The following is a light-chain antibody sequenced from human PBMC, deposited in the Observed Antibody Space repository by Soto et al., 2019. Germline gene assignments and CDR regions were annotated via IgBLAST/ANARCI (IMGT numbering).Light chain of an antibody. CDR1: QGVTSDY. V-gene: IGKV3-20*01. J-gene: IGKJ1*01. CDR2: AAS. Sequence: EIVLTQSPGTLSLSPGERATLSCRASQGVTSDYLAWYQQRPGQAPRLLIFAASTRATGIPDRFSGGGSETEFTLTISRLEHEDSAVYYCQQYGISRTFGQGTKVEIK. CDR3: QQYGISRT.